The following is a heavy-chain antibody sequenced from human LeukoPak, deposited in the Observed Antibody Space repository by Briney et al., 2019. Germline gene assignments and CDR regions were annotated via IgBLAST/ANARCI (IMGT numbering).Heavy chain of an antibody. Sequence: PETLSLTCTVSGGSISSSSYYWGWIRQPPGKGLEWIGSIYYSGSTYYNPSLKSRVTISVDTSKNQFSLKLSSVTAADTAVYYCARQFSMAGIAASAFDYWGQGTLVTVSS. CDR1: GGSISSSSYY. J-gene: IGHJ4*02. D-gene: IGHD6-19*01. CDR2: IYYSGST. V-gene: IGHV4-39*01. CDR3: ARQFSMAGIAASAFDY.